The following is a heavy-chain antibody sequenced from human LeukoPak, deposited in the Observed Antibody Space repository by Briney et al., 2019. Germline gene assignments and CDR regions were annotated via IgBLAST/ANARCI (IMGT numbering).Heavy chain of an antibody. Sequence: PGGSLRLSCAASGFTVSNNYMNWVRQAPGKGLEWVSVIFSGGDTFYADSVQGRFTISRDDSKNTLFLQMNSLRAEDTAVYYCATSGYSNIDYWGQGTLVTGSS. CDR1: GFTVSNNY. J-gene: IGHJ4*02. V-gene: IGHV3-66*01. CDR2: IFSGGDT. CDR3: ATSGYSNIDY. D-gene: IGHD4-11*01.